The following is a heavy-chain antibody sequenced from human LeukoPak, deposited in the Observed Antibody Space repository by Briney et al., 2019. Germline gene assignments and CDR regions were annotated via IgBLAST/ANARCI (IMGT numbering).Heavy chain of an antibody. CDR2: IIPILGIA. CDR3: ARASTIVGATDY. V-gene: IGHV1-69*04. Sequence: SVKVSCKASGGTFSSYAISWVRQAPGQGLEWMGRIIPILGIANYAQKFQGRVTITADKSTSTAYMELSSLRSEDTAVYYCARASTIVGATDYWGQGTLVTVSS. J-gene: IGHJ4*02. CDR1: GGTFSSYA. D-gene: IGHD1-26*01.